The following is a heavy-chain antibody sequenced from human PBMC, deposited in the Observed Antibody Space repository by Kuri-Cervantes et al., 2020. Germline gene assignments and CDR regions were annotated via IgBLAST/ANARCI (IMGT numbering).Heavy chain of an antibody. D-gene: IGHD1-7*01. CDR1: GYTFTSYC. CDR2: INPSGGST. J-gene: IGHJ6*03. V-gene: IGHV1-46*01. CDR3: ARDGDNWNYGSYYYYYMDV. Sequence: ASVKVSCKASGYTFTSYCMHWVRQAPGQGLEWMGIINPSGGSTSYAQKFQGRVTMTRDTSTSTVYMELSSLRSEDTAVYYCARDGDNWNYGSYYYYYMDVWGKGTTVTVSS.